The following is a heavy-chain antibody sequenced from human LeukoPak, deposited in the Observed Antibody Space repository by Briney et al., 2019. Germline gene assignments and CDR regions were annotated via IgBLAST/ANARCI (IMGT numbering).Heavy chain of an antibody. CDR3: VRDWGGYGLDV. J-gene: IGHJ6*02. D-gene: IGHD3-16*01. Sequence: PGGSLRLSCAASGFAFWDYSMNWVRQAPGKGLEWVSTIDSRSSDIHYADSVRGRLTISRDNAKNSLYLQMNRLRAENTAVYYGVRDWGGYGLDVWGQGTTVTVS. CDR2: IDSRSSDI. CDR1: GFAFWDYS. V-gene: IGHV3-21*01.